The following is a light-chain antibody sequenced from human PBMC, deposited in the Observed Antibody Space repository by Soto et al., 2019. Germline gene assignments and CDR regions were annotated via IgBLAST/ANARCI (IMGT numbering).Light chain of an antibody. CDR1: QSLSSGY. Sequence: EIVVTQSPSTLSLSPGERATLSCRASQSLSSGYLAWYQQKPGQAPRILIYAASSRATGIPDRFSGSGSGTDFTLTISRLEPEDFAVYYCHQYDTSPRTFGQGTKVDIK. V-gene: IGKV3-20*01. J-gene: IGKJ1*01. CDR3: HQYDTSPRT. CDR2: AAS.